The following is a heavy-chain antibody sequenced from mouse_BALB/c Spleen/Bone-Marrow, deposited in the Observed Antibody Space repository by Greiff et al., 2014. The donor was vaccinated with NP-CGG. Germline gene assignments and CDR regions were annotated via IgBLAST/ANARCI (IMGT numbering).Heavy chain of an antibody. J-gene: IGHJ3*01. D-gene: IGHD1-1*01. Sequence: VQLKESGPGLVKPSQSLSLTCSVTGYSIASGFYWNWIRQFPGNKLEWMGYISFDGTNNYDPSLKNRISITRDTSKSQFFLKLNSVTTEDTATYYCARGNYYWFAYWGQGTLVTVSA. CDR2: ISFDGTN. CDR3: ARGNYYWFAY. CDR1: GYSIASGFY. V-gene: IGHV3-6*02.